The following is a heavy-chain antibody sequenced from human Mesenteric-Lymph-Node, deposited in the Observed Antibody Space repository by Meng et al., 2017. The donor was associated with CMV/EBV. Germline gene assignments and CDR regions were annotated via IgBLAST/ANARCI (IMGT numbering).Heavy chain of an antibody. J-gene: IGHJ6*02. CDR1: GFTFSSYV. Sequence: GESLKISCAASGFTFSSYVIIWVRQAPGKGLEWVSGISSSGGSAYYADSVKGRFTISRDNSKNTLYLQMNSLRAEDTAVYYCAKDIRGLYYYYYYGMDVWGQGTTVTVSS. CDR3: AKDIRGLYYYYYYGMDV. CDR2: ISSSGGSA. D-gene: IGHD3-10*01. V-gene: IGHV3-23*01.